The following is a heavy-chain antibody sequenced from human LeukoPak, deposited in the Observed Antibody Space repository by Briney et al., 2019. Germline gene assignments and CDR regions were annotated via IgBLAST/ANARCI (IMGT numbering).Heavy chain of an antibody. J-gene: IGHJ4*02. D-gene: IGHD2-8*01. CDR2: ISYDGSNT. Sequence: GGSLRLSCAASGITLSTYWIHWVRQAPGKGLVWVSRISYDGSNTNYADSVKGRFTVSRDNAKNTVYLQMKSLRAEGTAVYYCGILTLTPGWGQGTLVTVSS. CDR3: GILTLTPG. CDR1: GITLSTYW. V-gene: IGHV3-74*01.